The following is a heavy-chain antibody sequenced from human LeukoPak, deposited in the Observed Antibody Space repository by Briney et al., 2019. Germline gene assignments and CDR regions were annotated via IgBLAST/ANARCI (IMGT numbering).Heavy chain of an antibody. J-gene: IGHJ4*02. CDR2: IYYSGST. V-gene: IGHV4-59*08. Sequence: SETLSLTCTVSGGSISSYYWSWIRQPPGKGLEWIGYIYYSGSTNYNPSLKSRVTISVDTSKNQFSLKLSSVTAAGTAVYYCASRLRGSSWYGYFDYWGQGTLVTVSS. D-gene: IGHD6-13*01. CDR1: GGSISSYY. CDR3: ASRLRGSSWYGYFDY.